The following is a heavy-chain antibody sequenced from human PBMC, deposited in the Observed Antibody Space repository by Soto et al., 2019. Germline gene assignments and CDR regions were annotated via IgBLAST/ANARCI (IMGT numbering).Heavy chain of an antibody. CDR1: GFTFSSYG. CDR2: ISYDGSNK. Sequence: QVQLVESGGGVVQPGRSLRLSCAASGFTFSSYGMHWVRQAPGKGLEWVAVISYDGSNKYYADSVKGRFTISRDNSKNTLYLQMNSLRAEDTAVYYCAKSWAKYFDWLRPGMDVWGQGTTVTVSS. CDR3: AKSWAKYFDWLRPGMDV. D-gene: IGHD3-9*01. V-gene: IGHV3-30*18. J-gene: IGHJ6*02.